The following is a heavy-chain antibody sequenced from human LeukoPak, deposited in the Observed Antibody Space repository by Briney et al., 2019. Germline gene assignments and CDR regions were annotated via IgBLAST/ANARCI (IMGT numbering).Heavy chain of an antibody. Sequence: GGSLRLSCAASGFTVITNDMTWVRQAPGKGLEWVSVLYSDGNTKYADSVQGRFTISRNNSKNTLYLGMNSLSPDDTAVYYCARGVEPLAASTLAYWGQGTLVTVSS. CDR3: ARGVEPLAASTLAY. CDR1: GFTVITND. CDR2: LYSDGNT. D-gene: IGHD2-15*01. V-gene: IGHV3-53*01. J-gene: IGHJ4*02.